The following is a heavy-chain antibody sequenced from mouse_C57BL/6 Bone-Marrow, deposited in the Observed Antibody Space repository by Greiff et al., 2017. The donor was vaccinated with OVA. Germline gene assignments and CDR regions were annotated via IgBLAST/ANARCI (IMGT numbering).Heavy chain of an antibody. J-gene: IGHJ4*01. Sequence: EVQGVESGGGLVQAGGSLKLSCAASGFTFSDYGMAWVRQAPRTGPEWVAFISNLAYSIYYADTVTGRFTISRENAKNTLYLEMSSLRSEDTAMYYCARHGGSRGDYWGQGTSVTVSS. CDR1: GFTFSDYG. CDR3: ARHGGSRGDY. V-gene: IGHV5-15*01. CDR2: ISNLAYSI.